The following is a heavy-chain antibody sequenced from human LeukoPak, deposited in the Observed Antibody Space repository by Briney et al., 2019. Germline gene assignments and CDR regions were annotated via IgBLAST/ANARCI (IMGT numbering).Heavy chain of an antibody. Sequence: PWGSLRLSCAASGFTFSTYAMHWVRQAPGKGLEWVAVISYDGSSKYYADSGKGRFTISRDNSKNTLYLQMNSLRAEDTAVYYCARARSSYGYGDAFDIWGQGTMVTVSS. CDR1: GFTFSTYA. CDR3: ARARSSYGYGDAFDI. CDR2: ISYDGSSK. V-gene: IGHV3-30*04. J-gene: IGHJ3*02. D-gene: IGHD5-18*01.